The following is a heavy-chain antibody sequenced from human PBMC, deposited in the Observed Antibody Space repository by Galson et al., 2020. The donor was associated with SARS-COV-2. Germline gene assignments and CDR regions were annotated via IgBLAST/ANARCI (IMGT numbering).Heavy chain of an antibody. CDR3: ARLHYGEYAPGAFDI. V-gene: IGHV4-30-2*01. D-gene: IGHD4-17*01. Sequence: SETLSLTCAVSGTSISSGSYSWNWIRQPPGKGLEWIGYISHSGGTYYNPSLKSRVTISGDRSKNQFSLRLSCVTAADTAVYYCARLHYGEYAPGAFDIWGPGTRVTVAS. CDR2: ISHSGGT. J-gene: IGHJ3*02. CDR1: GTSISSGSYS.